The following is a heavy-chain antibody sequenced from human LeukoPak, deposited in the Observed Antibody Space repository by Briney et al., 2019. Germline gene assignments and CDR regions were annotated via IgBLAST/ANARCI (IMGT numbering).Heavy chain of an antibody. V-gene: IGHV3-48*04. CDR1: GFTFSDDS. Sequence: PGGSLRLSCAASGFTFSDDSMSWVRQAPGKGLQWISFISSASRTIYYADSVKGRFTISRDNAQNSLYLQMNSLKAEDTAVYYCTRWMFSYYDKNAFDIWGQGQWSPSLQ. CDR3: TRWMFSYYDKNAFDI. D-gene: IGHD3-22*01. J-gene: IGHJ3*02. CDR2: ISSASRTI.